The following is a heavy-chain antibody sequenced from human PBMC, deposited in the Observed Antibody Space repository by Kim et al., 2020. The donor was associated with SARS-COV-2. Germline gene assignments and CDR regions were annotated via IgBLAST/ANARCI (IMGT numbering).Heavy chain of an antibody. Sequence: KGRVTISVDTAKNQFSLKLSSVTAADTAVYYCARRLMPYSSSWFRDWFDPWGQGTLVTVSS. J-gene: IGHJ5*02. V-gene: IGHV4-39*01. CDR3: ARRLMPYSSSWFRDWFDP. D-gene: IGHD6-13*01.